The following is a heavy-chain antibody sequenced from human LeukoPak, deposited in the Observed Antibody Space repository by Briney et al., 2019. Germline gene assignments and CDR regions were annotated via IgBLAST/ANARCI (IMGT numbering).Heavy chain of an antibody. J-gene: IGHJ4*02. Sequence: GGSLRLSCAASGFTFSSYAMSWVRQAPGKGLEWVSAISGSGGSTYYADSVKGRFTISRDNSKNTLYLQMNSVRAEDTAVYYCAKDLWGASYHCWGQGTLVTVSS. CDR3: AKDLWGASYHC. D-gene: IGHD3-16*02. V-gene: IGHV3-23*01. CDR2: ISGSGGST. CDR1: GFTFSSYA.